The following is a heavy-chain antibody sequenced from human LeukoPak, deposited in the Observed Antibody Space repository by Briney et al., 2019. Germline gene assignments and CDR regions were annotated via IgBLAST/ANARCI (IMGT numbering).Heavy chain of an antibody. D-gene: IGHD6-13*01. V-gene: IGHV1-2*02. CDR3: ARDREYMEESWYRLDHFDY. CDR2: INPNSGGT. Sequence: ASVKVSCKASGYTFTGYYMHWVRQAPGQGLEWMGWINPNSGGTNYAQKFQGRVTMTRDTSISTAYMELSRLRSDDTAVYYCARDREYMEESWYRLDHFDYWGQGTLVTVSS. J-gene: IGHJ4*02. CDR1: GYTFTGYY.